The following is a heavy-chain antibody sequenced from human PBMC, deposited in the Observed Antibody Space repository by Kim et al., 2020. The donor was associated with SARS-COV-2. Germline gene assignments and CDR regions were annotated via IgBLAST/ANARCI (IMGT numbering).Heavy chain of an antibody. J-gene: IGHJ4*02. V-gene: IGHV3-74*01. Sequence: GGSLRLSCAASGFTFSSHWMHWVRQAPGKGLVWVSRINSDGTTTSYADSVKGRFTVSRDNAKNTLYLQMNSLRAEDTAVYYCARGQSSGGGYYLDYCGEG. D-gene: IGHD6-19*01. CDR3: ARGQSSGGGYYLDY. CDR2: INSDGTTT. CDR1: GFTFSSHW.